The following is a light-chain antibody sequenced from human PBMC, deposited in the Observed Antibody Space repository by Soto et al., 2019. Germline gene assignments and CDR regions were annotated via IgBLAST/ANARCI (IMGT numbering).Light chain of an antibody. CDR1: QDISNY. CDR3: QKYNSVPWT. V-gene: IGKV1-27*01. J-gene: IGKJ1*01. CDR2: AAS. Sequence: DIQMTQSPSSLSASIGDRVTITCRASQDISNYLAWYQQRPGKVPKLLVSAASTLQSGVPSRFGGRGSGTDFTLTISGLQPEDVGTYYCQKYNSVPWTFGVGTKVDIK.